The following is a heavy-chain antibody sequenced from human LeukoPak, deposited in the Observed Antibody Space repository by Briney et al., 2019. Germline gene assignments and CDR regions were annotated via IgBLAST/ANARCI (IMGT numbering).Heavy chain of an antibody. CDR2: INSDGTTT. J-gene: IGHJ5*02. CDR1: GFTFSNYF. V-gene: IGHV3-74*03. Sequence: PGGSLRLSCAASGFTFSNYFMHWVRQAPGNGLVWVSRINSDGTTTMYADSVKGRFTISRDNAKNTLYLQMNSLRDEDTAVYYCARRVDATRWFDPWGQGTLVTVSS. CDR3: ARRVDATRWFDP. D-gene: IGHD2-15*01.